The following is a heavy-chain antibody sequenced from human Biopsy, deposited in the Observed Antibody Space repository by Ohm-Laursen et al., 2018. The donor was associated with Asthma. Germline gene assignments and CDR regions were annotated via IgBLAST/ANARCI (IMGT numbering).Heavy chain of an antibody. J-gene: IGHJ4*02. CDR3: ARSYCGGDCFSPFDY. V-gene: IGHV1-69*13. CDR1: GGTFNSDA. D-gene: IGHD2-21*01. Sequence: SVKVSCKASGGTFNSDAISWVRQAPGQGLEWMGGIIPIFGTPSYAQNLQSRLTITADDSTSTVYMELSSLRSEDTAMYYCARSYCGGDCFSPFDYWGQGTLVTVSS. CDR2: IIPIFGTP.